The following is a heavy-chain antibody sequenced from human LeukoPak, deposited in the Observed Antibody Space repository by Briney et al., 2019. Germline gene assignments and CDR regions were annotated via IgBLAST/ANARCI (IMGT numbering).Heavy chain of an antibody. CDR1: GYSFTSYW. J-gene: IGHJ4*02. V-gene: IGHV5-51*01. CDR2: IYPGVSDT. CDR3: ASPPPWSSGWYFLYY. D-gene: IGHD6-19*01. Sequence: GESLKISCKGSGYSFTSYWIGWVRQMPGKGLEWMGIIYPGVSDTRYSPSFQGQVTISADKSISTAYLQWSSLKASDTAMYYCASPPPWSSGWYFLYYWGQGTLVTVSS.